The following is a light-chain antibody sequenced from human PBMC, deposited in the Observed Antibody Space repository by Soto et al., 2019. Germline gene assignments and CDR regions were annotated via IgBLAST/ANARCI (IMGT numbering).Light chain of an antibody. CDR3: QQYNSYPYA. CDR2: KAS. Sequence: DIQMTQSPSTLSASVGDRVTITCRASQSISSWLAWYQQKPGKAPKLLIYKASSLESGFPSRFSGSGSGTEFTLTISSLQPDYFATYYCQQYNSYPYAFGQGTKLEIK. V-gene: IGKV1-5*03. J-gene: IGKJ2*01. CDR1: QSISSW.